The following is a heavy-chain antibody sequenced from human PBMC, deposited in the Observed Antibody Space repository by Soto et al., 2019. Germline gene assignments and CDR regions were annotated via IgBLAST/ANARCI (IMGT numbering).Heavy chain of an antibody. Sequence: GGSLRLSCSASGFTFSNYDMVWVRQAPGKGLKYISAITSHGHITYYADSVKGRFTISRDNSKNTLYLQMNSLRAEDTAVYYCARAPFHYDSSGLLFHWGQGTLVTVSS. CDR3: ARAPFHYDSSGLLFH. V-gene: IGHV3-64*04. D-gene: IGHD3-22*01. J-gene: IGHJ4*02. CDR1: GFTFSNYD. CDR2: ITSHGHIT.